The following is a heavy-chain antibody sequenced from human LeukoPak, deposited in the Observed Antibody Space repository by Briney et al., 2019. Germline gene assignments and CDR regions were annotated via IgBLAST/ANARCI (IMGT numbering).Heavy chain of an antibody. D-gene: IGHD3-3*01. V-gene: IGHV4-39*01. CDR1: GGSISSSSYY. CDR2: IYYSGST. CDR3: ARVLWSGYFNNWFDP. Sequence: SETLSLTCTVSGGSISSSSYYWGWIRQPPGKGLEWIGSIYYSGSTYYNPSLKSRVTISVDTSKNQFSLKLSSVTAADTAVYYCARVLWSGYFNNWFDPWGQGTLVTVSS. J-gene: IGHJ5*02.